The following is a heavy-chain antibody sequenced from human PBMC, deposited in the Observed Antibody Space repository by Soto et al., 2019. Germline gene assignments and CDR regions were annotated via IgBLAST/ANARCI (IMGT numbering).Heavy chain of an antibody. V-gene: IGHV3-74*01. CDR1: GFTFSSNW. CDR3: ASGGVAGSGTYYNDY. Sequence: EVQLVESGGGLVQPGWSLRLSCAASGFTFSSNWMHWVRQAPGKGLVWVSRINNDGSSTSYADSVKGRLTISRDNAKNTLSLQVNSLRDEDTAVYYCASGGVAGSGTYYNDYWGRGTLVTVSS. D-gene: IGHD3-10*01. CDR2: INNDGSST. J-gene: IGHJ4*02.